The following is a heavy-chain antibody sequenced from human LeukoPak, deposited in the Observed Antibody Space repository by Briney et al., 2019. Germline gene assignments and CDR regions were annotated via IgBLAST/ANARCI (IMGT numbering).Heavy chain of an antibody. CDR2: MNPNSGNT. D-gene: IGHD1-1*01. CDR3: ARGGSIWRFWAIASSTTGTTGSDAYYI. V-gene: IGHV1-8*01. J-gene: IGHJ3*02. Sequence: ASVNVSCKSSGYTFTSYDINWVRQATGQGLEWMGWMNPNSGNTGYAQKFQGRVTMTRNTSISTAYMDLSSLRSEDTAVYYCARGGSIWRFWAIASSTTGTTGSDAYYIWGQGTMVTVS. CDR1: GYTFTSYD.